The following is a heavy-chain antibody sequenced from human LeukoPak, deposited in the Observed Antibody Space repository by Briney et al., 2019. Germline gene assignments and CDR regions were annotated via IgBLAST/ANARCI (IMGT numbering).Heavy chain of an antibody. Sequence: GGSLRLSCAASGFAFSSYAMHWVRQAPGKGLEWVSSISSSSSYIYYADSVKGRFTISRDNAKNSLYLQMNSLRAEDTAVYYCARSHGPSVFQHWGQGTLVTVSS. CDR1: GFAFSSYA. V-gene: IGHV3-21*01. CDR2: ISSSSSYI. J-gene: IGHJ1*01. CDR3: ARSHGPSVFQH.